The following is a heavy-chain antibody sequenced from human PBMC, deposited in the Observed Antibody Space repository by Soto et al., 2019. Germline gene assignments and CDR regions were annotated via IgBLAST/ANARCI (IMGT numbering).Heavy chain of an antibody. V-gene: IGHV3-74*01. CDR1: GFTFSSYW. CDR2: IKSDGTSP. CDR3: TSAPKYYYMEV. J-gene: IGHJ6*03. Sequence: EMQLVESRGDLVQPGGSLRLSCATSGFTFSSYWLHWVRQAPGKGLVWVSRIKSDGTSPTYADSVKGRFTISRDDAKNTLYLQMSGLRAEDTTVYYCTSAPKYYYMEVWGKGTTVTVSS.